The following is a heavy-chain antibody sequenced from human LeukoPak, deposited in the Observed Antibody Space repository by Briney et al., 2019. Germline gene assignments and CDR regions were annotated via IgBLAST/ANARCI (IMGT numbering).Heavy chain of an antibody. CDR1: GFTFSSYA. CDR2: ISGSGGST. V-gene: IGHV3-23*01. CDR3: AKFSAWPDFDY. D-gene: IGHD3-10*01. Sequence: GGSLRLSCPASGFTFSSYAISWVRQAPGKGLEWVSAISGSGGSTYYADSVKGRFTISRDNSKNTLYLQMNTLRAEDTAVYYCAKFSAWPDFDYWGQGTLVTVSS. J-gene: IGHJ4*02.